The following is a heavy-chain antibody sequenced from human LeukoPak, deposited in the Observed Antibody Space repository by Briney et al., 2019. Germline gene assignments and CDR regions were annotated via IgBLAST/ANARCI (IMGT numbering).Heavy chain of an antibody. CDR2: IYPGDSYT. Sequence: GESLKISWKGSGYSFTSYWIGWVRQVPGKGLGWMGIIYPGDSYTRYSPSFQGQVTISADKSTSTASLQCSSLKASDTAMYYCARHASGSGSSALCDWGQGTLVTVSS. CDR1: GYSFTSYW. CDR3: ARHASGSGSSALCD. J-gene: IGHJ4*02. D-gene: IGHD3-10*01. V-gene: IGHV5-51*01.